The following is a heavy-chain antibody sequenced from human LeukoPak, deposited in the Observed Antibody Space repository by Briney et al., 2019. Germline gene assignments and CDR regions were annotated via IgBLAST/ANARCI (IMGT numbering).Heavy chain of an antibody. D-gene: IGHD1-26*01. Sequence: PGGPLRLSCAASGFTFSSYGMHWVRQAPGKGLEWVAVISYDGSNKYYADSVKGRFTISRDNSKNTLYLQMNSLRAEDTAVYYCAKPLYSGSYYKVASFDYWGQGTLVTVSS. CDR1: GFTFSSYG. CDR2: ISYDGSNK. CDR3: AKPLYSGSYYKVASFDY. J-gene: IGHJ4*02. V-gene: IGHV3-30*18.